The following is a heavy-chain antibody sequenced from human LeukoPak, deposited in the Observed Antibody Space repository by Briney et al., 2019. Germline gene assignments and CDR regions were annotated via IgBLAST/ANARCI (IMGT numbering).Heavy chain of an antibody. CDR2: IWYDGSNK. CDR1: GFTFSSYG. V-gene: IGHV3-33*06. J-gene: IGHJ4*02. Sequence: GGSLRLSCAASGFTFSSYGMHWVRQAPGKGLEWVAVIWYDGSNKYYADSVKGRFTISRDNSKNTLYLQMNSLRAEDTAVYYCAKQLLGSADWGQGTLVTVSS. CDR3: AKQLLGSAD. D-gene: IGHD2-15*01.